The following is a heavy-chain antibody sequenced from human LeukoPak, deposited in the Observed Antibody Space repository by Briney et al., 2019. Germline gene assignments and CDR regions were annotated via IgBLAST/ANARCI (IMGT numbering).Heavy chain of an antibody. V-gene: IGHV3-64D*06. CDR1: GFTFSSYA. D-gene: IGHD2-15*01. CDR2: ISSNGGST. CDR3: VKSDIVVVVLAYYFDY. J-gene: IGHJ4*02. Sequence: GGSLRLSCSASGFTFSSYAMHWVRQVPGKGLEYVSAISSNGGSTYYADSVKGRFTISRDNSKNTLYLQMSSLRAEDTAVYYCVKSDIVVVVLAYYFDYWGQGTLVTVSS.